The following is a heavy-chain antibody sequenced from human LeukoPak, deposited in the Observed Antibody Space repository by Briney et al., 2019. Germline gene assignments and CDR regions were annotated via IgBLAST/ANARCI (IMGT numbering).Heavy chain of an antibody. D-gene: IGHD3-22*01. V-gene: IGHV4-59*01. Sequence: SGGSXXSYYWNWIRQPPGKGLEWIGYIYYSGSTNYNPSLKSRVTISVDTSKNQFSLKLSSVTAADTAVYYCARAYDSSLDYWGQGTLVTVSS. J-gene: IGHJ4*02. CDR1: GGSXXSYY. CDR3: ARAYDSSLDY. CDR2: IYYSGST.